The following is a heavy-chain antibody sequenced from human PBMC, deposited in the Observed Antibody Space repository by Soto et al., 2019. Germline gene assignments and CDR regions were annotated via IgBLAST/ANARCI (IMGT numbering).Heavy chain of an antibody. V-gene: IGHV3-74*01. Sequence: EVQLVESGGDLVQPGGSLRLSCAASGFSFSSYWMHWVRQAPGKGLVWVSRINNDGSDTSYADFVKGRCTISRDNAGNTRYLQMDSLRAEDTAAYYCIRGPLDIAVVPVARFFWGHGALVTVSS. J-gene: IGHJ4*01. CDR1: GFSFSSYW. CDR3: IRGPLDIAVVPVARFF. CDR2: INNDGSDT. D-gene: IGHD2-2*03.